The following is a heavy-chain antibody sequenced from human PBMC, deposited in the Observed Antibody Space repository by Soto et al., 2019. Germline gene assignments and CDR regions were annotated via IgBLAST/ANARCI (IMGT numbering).Heavy chain of an antibody. Sequence: QVQLVQSGAEVKKPGASVKVSCKASGYTFTSYGISWVRQAPGQGPEWMGWISGHNGNTNHPQSLQGRVTMTKDTSRNTAYMELRSLRSDDTAGYYWARHRFNYYDNTVYYYFDFWGQGTLVTVSS. CDR3: ARHRFNYYDNTVYYYFDF. CDR2: ISGHNGNT. CDR1: GYTFTSYG. V-gene: IGHV1-18*04. J-gene: IGHJ4*02. D-gene: IGHD3-22*01.